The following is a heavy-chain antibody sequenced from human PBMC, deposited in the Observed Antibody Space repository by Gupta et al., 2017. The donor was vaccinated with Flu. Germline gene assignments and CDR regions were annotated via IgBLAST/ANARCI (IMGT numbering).Heavy chain of an antibody. CDR3: AVYGDLYPSFDY. CDR1: GGSISSGGYY. D-gene: IGHD4-17*01. CDR2: IYYSGST. V-gene: IGHV4-31*03. J-gene: IGHJ4*02. Sequence: QVQLQESGPGLVKPSQTLSLTCPFSGGSISSGGYYWSWIRQHPGKGLEWLGYIYYSGSTYYNPALKSRVTISVDTSRNQCSLKLSSVNAADTAVYYCAVYGDLYPSFDYGGRVTLVTVYS.